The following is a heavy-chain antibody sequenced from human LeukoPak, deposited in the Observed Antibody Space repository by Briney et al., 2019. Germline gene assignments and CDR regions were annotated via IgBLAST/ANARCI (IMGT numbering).Heavy chain of an antibody. J-gene: IGHJ4*02. V-gene: IGHV3-48*04. CDR2: ISSSSTTI. D-gene: IGHD3-22*01. CDR3: ARDFHRRQYYDSSGYYAQGGDY. Sequence: GGSLRLSCAASGFTFSSYSMNWVRQAPGKGLEWLSYISSSSTTIYYADSVKGRFTISRDNAKNSLYLQMNSLRAEDTAVYYCARDFHRRQYYDSSGYYAQGGDYWGQGTLVTVSS. CDR1: GFTFSSYS.